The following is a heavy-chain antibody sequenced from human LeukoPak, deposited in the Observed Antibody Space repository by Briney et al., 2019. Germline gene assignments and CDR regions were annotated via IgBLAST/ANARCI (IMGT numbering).Heavy chain of an antibody. CDR1: GFTFSSYA. V-gene: IGHV3-30*14. D-gene: IGHD3-22*01. J-gene: IGHJ3*02. CDR3: ARELVVASGAFDI. Sequence: GGSLRLSCAASGFTFSSYAMHWVRQAPGKGLEWVAVISYDGSNKYYADSVKGRFTISRDNSKNTLYIQMNSLRAEDTAVYYCARELVVASGAFDIWGQGTMVTVSS. CDR2: ISYDGSNK.